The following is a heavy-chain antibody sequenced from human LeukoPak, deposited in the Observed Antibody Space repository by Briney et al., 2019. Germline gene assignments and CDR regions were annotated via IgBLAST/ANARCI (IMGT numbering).Heavy chain of an antibody. V-gene: IGHV4-39*01. CDR3: ARHRLYNWNYQFYYYYYYMDV. J-gene: IGHJ6*03. CDR1: GGSISSSSYY. D-gene: IGHD1-7*01. CDR2: IYYSGST. Sequence: PSETLSLTCTVSGGSISSSSYYWGWIRQPPGKGLEWIGSIYYSGSTCYNPSLKSRVTISVDTSKNQFSLKLSSVTAADTAVYYCARHRLYNWNYQFYYYYYYMDVWGKGTTVTVSS.